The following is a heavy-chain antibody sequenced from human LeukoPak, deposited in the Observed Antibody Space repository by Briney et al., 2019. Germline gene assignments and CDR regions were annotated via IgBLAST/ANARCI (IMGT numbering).Heavy chain of an antibody. Sequence: PGGSLRLSCAASGFTLSGYGMHWVRQAPGKGLEWVSSINPSSNYIYYTDSVKGRFTVSRDNAKNSLFLQMNSLRAEDTAVYYCAKGVDTAMVTFSDFDYWGQGTLVTVSS. D-gene: IGHD5-18*01. V-gene: IGHV3-21*04. J-gene: IGHJ4*02. CDR3: AKGVDTAMVTFSDFDY. CDR2: INPSSNYI. CDR1: GFTLSGYG.